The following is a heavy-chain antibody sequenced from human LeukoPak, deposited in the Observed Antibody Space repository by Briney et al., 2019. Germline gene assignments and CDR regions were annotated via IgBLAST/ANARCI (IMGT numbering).Heavy chain of an antibody. Sequence: ASVKVSCKASGYTFTSYGISWVRQAPGQGLDWMGGIIPVLNLVTYAQKFQGRVTITADKSTSTAYMELSSLRSEDTAVYYCARDATLSSGSASYYYYYYMDVWGKGTTVTVSS. CDR1: GYTFTSYG. CDR2: IIPVLNLV. J-gene: IGHJ6*03. V-gene: IGHV1-69*10. CDR3: ARDATLSSGSASYYYYYYMDV. D-gene: IGHD6-19*01.